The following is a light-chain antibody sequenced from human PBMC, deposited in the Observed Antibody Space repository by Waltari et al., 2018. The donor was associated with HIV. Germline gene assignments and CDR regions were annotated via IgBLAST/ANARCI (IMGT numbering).Light chain of an antibody. CDR2: GGS. CDR1: QKINRY. Sequence: IQMTQSPSALSASVGATVPITCRASQKINRYLNWYQKKVGEPPKLLVYGGSSLQRGVPARFRGSGSGSEYILTISNLQSDDFATYFCQQSYGAPFTFGPGSTL. CDR3: QQSYGAPFT. J-gene: IGKJ3*01. V-gene: IGKV1-39*01.